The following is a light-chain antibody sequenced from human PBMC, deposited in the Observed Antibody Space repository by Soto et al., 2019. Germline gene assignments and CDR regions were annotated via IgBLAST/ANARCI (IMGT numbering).Light chain of an antibody. CDR1: SSNIGGNT. Sequence: QSVLTQPPSVSGTPGQRVTISCSGTSSNIGGNTVNWYQQLPGTAPKLLTYRNNERPSGVPDRFSGSKSGTSASLVISGLRSEDEADYYCAAWDDSLNGYVFGTGTKVTVL. V-gene: IGLV1-44*01. J-gene: IGLJ1*01. CDR2: RNN. CDR3: AAWDDSLNGYV.